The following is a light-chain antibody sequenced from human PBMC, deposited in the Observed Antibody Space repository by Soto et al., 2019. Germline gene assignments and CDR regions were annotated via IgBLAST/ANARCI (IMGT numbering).Light chain of an antibody. CDR3: QQYNSYSYT. CDR2: DAS. Sequence: DIQMPQSPSTLSASVGDRVTITCRASQSISSWLAWYQQKPGKAPKLLIYDASSLESGVPSGFSCSGSGTQFTHTVCSLQPDDFATYYCQQYNSYSYTFGQGTKLEIK. V-gene: IGKV1-5*01. CDR1: QSISSW. J-gene: IGKJ2*01.